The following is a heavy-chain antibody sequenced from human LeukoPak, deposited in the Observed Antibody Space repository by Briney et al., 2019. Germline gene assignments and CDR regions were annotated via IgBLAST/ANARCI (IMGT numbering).Heavy chain of an antibody. Sequence: SETLSLTCTVSGGSISSYYWSWIRQPAGKGLEWIGRIYTSGSTNYNPSLKSRVTMSVDTSKNQFSLKLSSVTAADTAVYYCARDGSMVRGPQHAFDVWGQGTMVTVSS. J-gene: IGHJ3*01. D-gene: IGHD3-10*01. V-gene: IGHV4-4*07. CDR1: GGSISSYY. CDR2: IYTSGST. CDR3: ARDGSMVRGPQHAFDV.